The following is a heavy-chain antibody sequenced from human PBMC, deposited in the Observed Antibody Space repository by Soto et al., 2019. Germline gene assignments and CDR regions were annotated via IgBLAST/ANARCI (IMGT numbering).Heavy chain of an antibody. CDR2: ISGSGDGT. V-gene: IGHV3-23*01. CDR1: GFTFSGYA. Sequence: EVQLLESGGGLVQPGGSLRLSCAASGFTFSGYAITWVRQAPGKGLEWVSTISGSGDGTYYADSVRGRFTISRDNSKNTAYLHMNRLRREDTALYSCSKAPWGGNWKSNICHVWFGPFGLGTLVTVSS. J-gene: IGHJ5*02. D-gene: IGHD4-4*01. CDR3: SKAPWGGNWKSNICHVWFGP.